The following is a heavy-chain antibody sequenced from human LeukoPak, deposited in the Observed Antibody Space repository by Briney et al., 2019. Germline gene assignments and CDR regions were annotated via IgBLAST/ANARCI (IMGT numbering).Heavy chain of an antibody. CDR3: AKDGGFDYFDY. CDR2: ISSSSSYT. J-gene: IGHJ4*02. D-gene: IGHD4-23*01. Sequence: GGSLRLSCAASGFIFSDYYMSWIRRAPGKGLEWVSYISSSSSYTNYADSVKGRFTISRDNAKNSLYLQMNSLRAEDTAVYYCAKDGGFDYFDYWGQGTLVTVSS. CDR1: GFIFSDYY. V-gene: IGHV3-11*05.